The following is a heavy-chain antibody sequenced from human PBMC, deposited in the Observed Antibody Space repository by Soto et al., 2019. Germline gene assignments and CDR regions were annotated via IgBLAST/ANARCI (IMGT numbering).Heavy chain of an antibody. CDR2: ISSSSSYT. D-gene: IGHD2-2*01. CDR3: ARADSSTSCYDY. J-gene: IGHJ4*02. Sequence: QVQLVESGGGLVKPGGSLRLSCAASGFTFSDYYMSWIRQAPGKGLEWVSYISSSSSYTNYADSVKGRFTISRDNAKNSLYLQMNSLRAEDTAVYYCARADSSTSCYDYWGQGTQVTVSS. V-gene: IGHV3-11*05. CDR1: GFTFSDYY.